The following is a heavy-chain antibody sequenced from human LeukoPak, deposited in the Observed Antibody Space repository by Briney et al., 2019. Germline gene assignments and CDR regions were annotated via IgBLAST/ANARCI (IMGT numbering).Heavy chain of an antibody. CDR2: IYYSGST. V-gene: IGHV4-61*08. Sequence: KTSETLSLTCTVSGGSISSGDYYWSWIRQPPGKGLEWIGYIYYSGSTNYNPSLKSRVTISVDTSKNQFSLKLSSVTAADTAVYYCARVLLDAFDIWGQGTMVTVSS. J-gene: IGHJ3*02. CDR1: GGSISSGDYY. CDR3: ARVLLDAFDI.